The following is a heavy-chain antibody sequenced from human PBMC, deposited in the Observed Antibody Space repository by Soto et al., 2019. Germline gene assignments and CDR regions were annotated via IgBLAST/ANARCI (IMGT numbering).Heavy chain of an antibody. CDR2: IIPIFGTA. V-gene: IGHV1-69*12. Sequence: QVQLVQSGAEVKKPGSSVKVSCKASGGTFSSYAISWVRQAPGQGLEWMGGIIPIFGTANYAQKFRGRVTITADESTSTAYMELSSLRSEDTAVYYCAREVELATVTDWYFDLWGRGTLVTVSS. CDR1: GGTFSSYA. D-gene: IGHD4-17*01. CDR3: AREVELATVTDWYFDL. J-gene: IGHJ2*01.